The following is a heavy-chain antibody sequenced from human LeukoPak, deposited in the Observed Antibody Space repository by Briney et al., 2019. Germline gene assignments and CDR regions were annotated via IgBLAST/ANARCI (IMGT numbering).Heavy chain of an antibody. J-gene: IGHJ6*02. Sequence: ASVTVSCKASGYTFTGYYMHWVRQAPGQGLEWMGWINPNSGGTNYAQKFQGRVTMTRDTSISTAYMELSSLRSEDTAVYYCARDRTAYGMDVWGQGTTVTVSS. V-gene: IGHV1-2*02. D-gene: IGHD2-21*02. CDR2: INPNSGGT. CDR3: ARDRTAYGMDV. CDR1: GYTFTGYY.